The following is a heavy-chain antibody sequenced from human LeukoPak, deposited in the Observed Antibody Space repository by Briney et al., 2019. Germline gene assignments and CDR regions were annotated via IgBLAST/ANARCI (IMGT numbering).Heavy chain of an antibody. CDR1: GFTFSTYG. Sequence: GGSLRLSCVASGFTFSTYGMIWVRQAPGKGPEWVSLVSNSGDTTNYADSVKGRFTISRDNSKNTLYLQMDSLRADDTAAYYCANIGSSTFGSTGFWGQGTLVTVSS. D-gene: IGHD3-16*01. CDR2: VSNSGDTT. V-gene: IGHV3-23*01. J-gene: IGHJ4*02. CDR3: ANIGSSTFGSTGF.